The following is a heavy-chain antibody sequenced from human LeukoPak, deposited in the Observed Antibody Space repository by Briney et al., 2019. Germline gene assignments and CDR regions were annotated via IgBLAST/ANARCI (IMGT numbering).Heavy chain of an antibody. V-gene: IGHV3-7*01. CDR2: IKQDGSEK. D-gene: IGHD6-13*01. Sequence: GGSLRLSCAASGFTFSSYWMSWVRQAPGKGLEWVANIKQDGSEKYYVDSVKGRFTISRDNAKNSLYLQMNSLRAEDTAVYYCARKGSSSWYSVWFDPWGQGTLVTVSS. J-gene: IGHJ5*02. CDR3: ARKGSSSWYSVWFDP. CDR1: GFTFSSYW.